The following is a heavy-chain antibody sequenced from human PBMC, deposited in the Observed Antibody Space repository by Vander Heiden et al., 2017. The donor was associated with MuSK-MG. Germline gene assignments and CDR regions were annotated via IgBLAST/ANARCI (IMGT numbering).Heavy chain of an antibody. CDR1: GGTFSSYA. CDR3: ARDGPYYDFWSGYYGTPNYYYYMDV. CDR2: IIPIFGTA. Sequence: QVQLVQSGAEVKKPGSSVKVSCKASGGTFSSYAISWVRQAPGQGLEWMGGIIPIFGTANYAQKFQGRVTITADESTSTAYMELSSLRSEDTAVYYCARDGPYYDFWSGYYGTPNYYYYMDVWGKGTTVTVSS. V-gene: IGHV1-69*01. J-gene: IGHJ6*03. D-gene: IGHD3-3*01.